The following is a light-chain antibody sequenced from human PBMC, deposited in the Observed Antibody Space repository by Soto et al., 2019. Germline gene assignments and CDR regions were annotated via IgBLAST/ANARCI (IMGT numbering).Light chain of an antibody. V-gene: IGKV1-33*01. CDR1: QDIRTH. J-gene: IGKJ4*01. CDR2: GAS. Sequence: DIQMTQSPSSLSASVGDRVTITCQASQDIRTHLNWFQQKPGKAPKLLIYGASYLEIVVPSRFSGGGSGTDFTLSISSLQPEDSATYYCQQYEILSIFGGGTKVEIK. CDR3: QQYEILSI.